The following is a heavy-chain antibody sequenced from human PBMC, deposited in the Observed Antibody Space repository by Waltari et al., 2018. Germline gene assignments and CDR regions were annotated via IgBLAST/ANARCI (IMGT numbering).Heavy chain of an antibody. Sequence: QVQLQELAPGPVKPSETLSLTCSVSGASMRNSSYYWGWVRQPPGRGLEWIASIYHDGAPYYNPSQKSRVTISVDTSKKEFSLNLKSVTAADTAVYYCAIHDEFLDFWSGLHFDSWGQGTLFTVSS. J-gene: IGHJ4*02. V-gene: IGHV4-39*01. CDR2: IYHDGAP. D-gene: IGHD3-3*01. CDR1: GASMRNSSYY. CDR3: AIHDEFLDFWSGLHFDS.